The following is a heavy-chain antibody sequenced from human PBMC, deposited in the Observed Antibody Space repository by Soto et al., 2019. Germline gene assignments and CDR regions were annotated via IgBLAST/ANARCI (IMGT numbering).Heavy chain of an antibody. CDR2: ISSTTNYI. Sequence: GGSLRLSCAASGFTFTRYSMNWVRQAPGKGLEWVSSISSTTNYIYYADSMKGRFTVSRDNAKNSVYLEMNSLSAEDTAVYYCARESADLTSNFDHWGQGTLVTVSS. J-gene: IGHJ4*02. CDR3: ARESADLTSNFDH. V-gene: IGHV3-21*01. CDR1: GFTFTRYS.